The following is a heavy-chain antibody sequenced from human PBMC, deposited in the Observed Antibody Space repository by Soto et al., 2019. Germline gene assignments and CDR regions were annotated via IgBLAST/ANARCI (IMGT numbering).Heavy chain of an antibody. CDR1: GFTFNTYS. CDR3: ASGDSWSSGIYYFGLGV. D-gene: IGHD3-22*01. Sequence: QVQLVESGGGVVQPGRSLRLSCAASGFTFNTYSMHWVRQAPGKGLEWVSVISYHISNKYYADSVKGRFTISRDNSKNTLFLQMDSLTADDTAVYYCASGDSWSSGIYYFGLGVWGQGTTVTVSS. CDR2: ISYHISNK. J-gene: IGHJ6*02. V-gene: IGHV3-30-3*01.